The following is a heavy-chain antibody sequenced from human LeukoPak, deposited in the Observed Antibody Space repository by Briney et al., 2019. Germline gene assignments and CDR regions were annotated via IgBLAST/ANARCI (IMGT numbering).Heavy chain of an antibody. J-gene: IGHJ5*02. CDR2: ISCSGGST. CDR1: VFTFSSYA. D-gene: IGHD3-9*01. Sequence: GGSLRLSFAASVFTFSSYAMSWVRQAPGKGLDWVSPISCSGGSTYYADSVKGRFTISRDNSKNTLHLQMNSLRAEDKAVYYCAKFKRPVLRYFDWLPRSPWFDPGGQGTRVTVSS. CDR3: AKFKRPVLRYFDWLPRSPWFDP. V-gene: IGHV3-23*01.